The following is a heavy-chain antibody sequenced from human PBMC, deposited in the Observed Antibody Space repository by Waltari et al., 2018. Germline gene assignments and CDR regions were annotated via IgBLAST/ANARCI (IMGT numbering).Heavy chain of an antibody. CDR3: AKDTPEHCSSTSCYDY. V-gene: IGHV3-23*04. J-gene: IGHJ4*02. CDR1: GFTFSSYA. CDR2: ISGSGGST. D-gene: IGHD2-2*01. Sequence: EVQLVESGGGLVQPGGSLRLSCAASGFTFSSYAMSWVRQAPGKGLEWVSAISGSGGSTYYADSVKGRFTISRDNSKNTLYLQMNSLGAEDTAVYYCAKDTPEHCSSTSCYDYWGQGTLVTVSS.